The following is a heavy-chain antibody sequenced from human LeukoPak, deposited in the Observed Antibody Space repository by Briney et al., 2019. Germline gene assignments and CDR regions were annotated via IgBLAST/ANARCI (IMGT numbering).Heavy chain of an antibody. D-gene: IGHD2-15*01. J-gene: IGHJ5*02. Sequence: GESLKISCKGPGYSFTNYWIGWVRQMPGKGLEWMGIIYPGDSDTRYSPSFQGQVTISADKSISTAYLQWSSLKASDTAMYYCARQEYCSGASCYTWFDPWGQGTLVTVSS. CDR3: ARQEYCSGASCYTWFDP. CDR1: GYSFTNYW. CDR2: IYPGDSDT. V-gene: IGHV5-51*01.